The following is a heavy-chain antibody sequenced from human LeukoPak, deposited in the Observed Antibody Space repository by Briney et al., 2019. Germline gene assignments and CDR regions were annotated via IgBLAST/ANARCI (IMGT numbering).Heavy chain of an antibody. J-gene: IGHJ4*02. D-gene: IGHD3-10*01. Sequence: ASVKVSCKASGYTFTNYGITWVRQAPGQGLEWMGWISGYNGNTNYAQKLQDRVTLTTDTSTSTAYMELRSLRSDDTAVYYCATDLISYGSGSYSGICSGYWGQGTLVTVSS. V-gene: IGHV1-18*01. CDR3: ATDLISYGSGSYSGICSGY. CDR2: ISGYNGNT. CDR1: GYTFTNYG.